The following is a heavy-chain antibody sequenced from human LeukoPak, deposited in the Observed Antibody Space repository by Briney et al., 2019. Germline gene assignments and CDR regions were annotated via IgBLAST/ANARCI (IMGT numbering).Heavy chain of an antibody. CDR2: ISPSGNSV. D-gene: IGHD3-10*01. CDR1: GFTFSSYT. CDR3: ARDVLGESGAGGY. V-gene: IGHV3-21*01. Sequence: PGGSLRLPCAASGFTFSSYTMNWVRQAPGKGLEWVSSISPSGNSVWYADSLKGRSTISRDSAKNSLFLQVNTLRAEDTAVYFCARDVLGESGAGGYWGQGTLVTVSS. J-gene: IGHJ4*02.